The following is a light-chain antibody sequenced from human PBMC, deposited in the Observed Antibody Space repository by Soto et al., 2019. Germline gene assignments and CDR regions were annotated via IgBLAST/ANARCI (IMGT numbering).Light chain of an antibody. V-gene: IGLV1-51*01. CDR2: DDN. J-gene: IGLJ2*01. CDR3: GAWDSSLSVVV. CDR1: SFNIGDNH. Sequence: QSVLTQPSSVSAAPGQKVTISCSGSSFNIGDNHVSWYQQVPGSAPKLLIFDDNRRPPGIPDRFSGSKSGTSATLGITGLQTGDEADYHCGAWDSSLSVVVFGGGTKLTVL.